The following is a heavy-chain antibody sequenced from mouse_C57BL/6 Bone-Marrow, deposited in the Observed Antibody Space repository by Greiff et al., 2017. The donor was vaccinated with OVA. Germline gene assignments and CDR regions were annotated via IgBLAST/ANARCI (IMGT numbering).Heavy chain of an antibody. CDR2: IDPETGGT. D-gene: IGHD2-3*01. J-gene: IGHJ2*01. CDR3: TRWLLEDYFDY. Sequence: QVQLKQSGAELVRPGASVTLSCKASGYTFTDYEMHWVKQTPVHGLEWIGAIDPETGGTAYNQKFKGKAILTADKSSSTAYMELRSLTSEDSAVYYCTRWLLEDYFDYWGQGTTLTVSS. V-gene: IGHV1-15*01. CDR1: GYTFTDYE.